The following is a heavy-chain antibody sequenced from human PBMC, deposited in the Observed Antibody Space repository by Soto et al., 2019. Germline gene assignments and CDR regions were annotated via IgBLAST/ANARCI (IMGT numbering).Heavy chain of an antibody. V-gene: IGHV3-7*01. CDR3: VRDNVYLDY. CDR1: RFTFSSYW. J-gene: IGHJ4*02. CDR2: INQDGSEK. Sequence: EVQLVQSGGGLVHPGGSLRLSCAASRFTFSSYWMSWVRQAPGKGLEWVANINQDGSEKFYVDSVKGRFTISRDNAKNSLYLQMNSLRAEDTAVYYCVRDNVYLDYWGQGTLVTVSS.